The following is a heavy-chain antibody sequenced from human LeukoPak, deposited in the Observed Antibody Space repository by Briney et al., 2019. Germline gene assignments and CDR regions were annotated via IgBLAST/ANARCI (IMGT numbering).Heavy chain of an antibody. CDR1: GFTFGAYG. V-gene: IGHV3-23*01. CDR3: AKDMRGVVLVAREYYFDS. Sequence: PGGSLRLSCVGSGFTFGAYGMNWVRQAPGKGLESVSVISGDDGATSYADSVKGRFTISRDNSKNTLYLQMNSLRAEDTAVYYCAKDMRGVVLVAREYYFDSWGQRTIVTVSS. CDR2: ISGDDGAT. J-gene: IGHJ4*02. D-gene: IGHD2-8*02.